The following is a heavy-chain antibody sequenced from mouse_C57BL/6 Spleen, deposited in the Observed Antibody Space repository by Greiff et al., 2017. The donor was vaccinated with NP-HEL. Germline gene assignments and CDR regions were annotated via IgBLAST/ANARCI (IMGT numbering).Heavy chain of an antibody. Sequence: QVQLQQPGAELVKPGASVKLSCKASGYTFTSYWMQWVKQRPGQGLEWIGEIDTSDSSTNYNQKLKGKATLTVDTSSSTAYMQLSSLTSEDSAVYYGARSTTVVPFDYWGQGTTLTVSS. CDR2: IDTSDSST. V-gene: IGHV1-50*01. CDR1: GYTFTSYW. D-gene: IGHD1-1*01. J-gene: IGHJ2*01. CDR3: ARSTTVVPFDY.